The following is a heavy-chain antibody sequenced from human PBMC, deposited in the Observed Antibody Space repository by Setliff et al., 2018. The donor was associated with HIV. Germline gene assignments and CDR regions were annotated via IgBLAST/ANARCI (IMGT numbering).Heavy chain of an antibody. CDR2: ISPNNGDT. J-gene: IGHJ4*02. CDR1: GYTFTDYF. Sequence: ASVKVSCKASGYTFTDYFIHWVRQAPGQGLEWLGWISPNNGDTTIPQRFQGRVTMTSDTSINKAYMELSRLRSDDTAVYYYCATYAYGSGRLDYWGQGALVTVS. CDR3: CATYAYGSGRLDY. V-gene: IGHV1-2*02. D-gene: IGHD2-2*01.